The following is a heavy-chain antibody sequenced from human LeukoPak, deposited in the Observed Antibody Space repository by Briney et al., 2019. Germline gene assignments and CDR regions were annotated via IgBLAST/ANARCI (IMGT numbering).Heavy chain of an antibody. V-gene: IGHV4-30-2*01. Sequence: SQTLSLTCAVSGGSISSGGYSWSWIRQPPGKGLEWIGYIYHSGSTYYNPSLKSRVTISVDRSKNQSSLKLSSVTAADTAVYYCASTKRGYYDAGYYFDYWGQGTLVTVSS. D-gene: IGHD3-22*01. CDR1: GGSISSGGYS. J-gene: IGHJ4*02. CDR2: IYHSGST. CDR3: ASTKRGYYDAGYYFDY.